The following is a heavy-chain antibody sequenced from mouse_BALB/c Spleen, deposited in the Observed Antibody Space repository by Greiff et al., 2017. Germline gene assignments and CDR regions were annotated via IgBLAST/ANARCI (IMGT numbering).Heavy chain of an antibody. CDR1: GFSLTSYG. CDR2: IWSGGST. CDR3: ARNDLDSSSAMDY. Sequence: VQLQQSGPGLVQPSQTLSITCTVSGFSLTSYGVHWVRQSPGKGLEWLGVIWSGGSTDYNAAIISRLSISKDNSKSQVFFKMNSLQANDTAIYYCARNDLDSSSAMDYWGQGTSVTVSS. V-gene: IGHV2-2*02. J-gene: IGHJ4*01. D-gene: IGHD3-2*01.